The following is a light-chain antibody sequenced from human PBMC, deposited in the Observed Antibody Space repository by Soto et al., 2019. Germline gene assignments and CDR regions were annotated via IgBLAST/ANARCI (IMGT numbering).Light chain of an antibody. J-gene: IGKJ3*01. CDR2: WAS. V-gene: IGKV4-1*01. CDR3: QQYYSLPLT. Sequence: DIVMTQSPDSLAVSLGERATINCKSSQSVFYSSNNKNYLAWYQQKPGQPPKLLIYWASTRESGVPDRFRGIGSGTDFTFTISSLQAEDVAVYYCQQYYSLPLTFGPGTKVGIK. CDR1: QSVFYSSNNKNY.